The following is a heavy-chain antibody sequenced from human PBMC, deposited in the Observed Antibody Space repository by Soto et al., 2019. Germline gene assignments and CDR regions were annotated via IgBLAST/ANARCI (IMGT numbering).Heavy chain of an antibody. CDR1: GFTFSMFS. V-gene: IGHV3-64D*06. CDR2: ISSNGDST. Sequence: ASLGLSCSASGFTFSMFSMHWVRQAPGKGLEYVSGISSNGDSTYYADSVKGRFTISRDNSKNTLYLQMSSLRAVDTAVYYCVHPRSTVQIPPTWGQGTLVTVSS. D-gene: IGHD4-17*01. J-gene: IGHJ5*02. CDR3: VHPRSTVQIPPT.